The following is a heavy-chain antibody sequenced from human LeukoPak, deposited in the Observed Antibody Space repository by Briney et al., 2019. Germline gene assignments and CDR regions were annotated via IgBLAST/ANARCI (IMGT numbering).Heavy chain of an antibody. CDR3: ARVGYSSSGNYYNDRGAFDY. J-gene: IGHJ4*02. CDR1: GCSISSGYY. CDR2: IYYSGST. Sequence: SETLSLTCTVSGCSISSGYYWGWIRQPPGKGLEWIGYIYYSGSTNYNPSLKSRVTISVDTSKNQFSLKLSSVTAADTAVYYCARVGYSSSGNYYNDRGAFDYWGQGTLVTVSS. D-gene: IGHD3-10*01. V-gene: IGHV4-61*01.